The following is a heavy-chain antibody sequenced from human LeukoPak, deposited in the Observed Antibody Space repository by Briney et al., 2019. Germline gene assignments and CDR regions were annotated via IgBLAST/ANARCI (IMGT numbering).Heavy chain of an antibody. Sequence: GSLRLSCAASGFTFSNAWMTWVRQPPGKGLEWIGYIYYSGSTNYNPSLKSRVTISVDTSKNQFSLNLSSVTAADTAVYYCARHGSGGRAFDIWGQGTMVTVSS. V-gene: IGHV4-59*08. CDR3: ARHGSGGRAFDI. CDR1: GFTFSNAW. CDR2: IYYSGST. J-gene: IGHJ3*02. D-gene: IGHD1-26*01.